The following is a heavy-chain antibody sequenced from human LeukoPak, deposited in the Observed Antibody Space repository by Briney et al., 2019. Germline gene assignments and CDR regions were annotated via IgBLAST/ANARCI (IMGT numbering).Heavy chain of an antibody. Sequence: SETLSLPCTVCGYYISSGYYWGWIRQPPGKGLEWIGSIYHSGNTYYNPSLKSGVTISVDTSKNQFSLKLSSVTAADTAVYYCARVIAVVGTAAYYFDYWGQGTLVTVSS. CDR3: ARVIAVVGTAAYYFDY. D-gene: IGHD6-19*01. V-gene: IGHV4-38-2*02. CDR1: GYYISSGYY. CDR2: IYHSGNT. J-gene: IGHJ4*02.